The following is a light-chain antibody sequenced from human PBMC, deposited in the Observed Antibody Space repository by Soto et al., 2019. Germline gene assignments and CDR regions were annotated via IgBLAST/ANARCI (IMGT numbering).Light chain of an antibody. CDR2: LNGDGSH. CDR3: SSYAGSTYLAV. CDR1: SGHSSYA. Sequence: QLVLTQSPSASASLGASVKLTCTLSSGHSSYAIAWHQQQPEKGPRYLMNLNGDGSHTKGDGIPDRFSGSSSGAERYLTISSLQSEDEADYYCSSYAGSTYLAVFGTGTKLTVL. J-gene: IGLJ1*01. V-gene: IGLV4-69*01.